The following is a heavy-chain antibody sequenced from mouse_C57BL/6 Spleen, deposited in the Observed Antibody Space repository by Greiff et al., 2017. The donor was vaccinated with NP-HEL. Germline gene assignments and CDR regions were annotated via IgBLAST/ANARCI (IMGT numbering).Heavy chain of an antibody. D-gene: IGHD2-10*02. V-gene: IGHV5-17*01. CDR3: ARPVYDYYAMDY. CDR1: GFTFSDYG. J-gene: IGHJ4*01. CDR2: ISSGSSTI. Sequence: EVQLVESGGGLVKPGGSLKLSCAASGFTFSDYGMHWVRQAPEKGLEWVAYISSGSSTIYYADTVKGRFTISRYNAKNTLFLQMTSLRSEDTAMYYCARPVYDYYAMDYWGQGTSVTVSS.